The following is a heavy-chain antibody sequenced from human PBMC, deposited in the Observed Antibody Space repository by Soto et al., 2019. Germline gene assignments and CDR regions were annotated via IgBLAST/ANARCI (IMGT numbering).Heavy chain of an antibody. Sequence: PGGSLRISCAASGFTFSSYAMSWVRQAPGKGLEWVSAISGSGGSTYYADSVKGRFTISRDNSKNTLYLQMNSLRAEDTAVYYCAKPYYYDSSGYYSDYWGQGTLVTVSS. CDR1: GFTFSSYA. D-gene: IGHD3-22*01. CDR2: ISGSGGST. CDR3: AKPYYYDSSGYYSDY. V-gene: IGHV3-23*01. J-gene: IGHJ4*02.